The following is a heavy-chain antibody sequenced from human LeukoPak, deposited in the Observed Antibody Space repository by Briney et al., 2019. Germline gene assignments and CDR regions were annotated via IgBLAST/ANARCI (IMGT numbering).Heavy chain of an antibody. CDR3: ARDREGYCSGSACYRPYGMDV. J-gene: IGHJ6*02. Sequence: GGSLRLSCAASGFTFSSYSMNWVRQAPGKGLEWVSSISSSSSYIYYADSVKGRFTISRDNAKNSLYLQMNSLRAEDTAVYYCARDREGYCSGSACYRPYGMDVWGQGTTVTVSS. CDR2: ISSSSSYI. V-gene: IGHV3-21*01. D-gene: IGHD2-15*01. CDR1: GFTFSSYS.